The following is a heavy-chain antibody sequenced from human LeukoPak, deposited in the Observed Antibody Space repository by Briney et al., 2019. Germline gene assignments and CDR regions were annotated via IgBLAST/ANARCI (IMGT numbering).Heavy chain of an antibody. CDR2: FDPEDGET. V-gene: IGHV1-24*01. CDR1: GYTFTSYY. Sequence: ASVKVSCKASGYTFTSYYMHWVRQAPGKGLEWMGGFDPEDGETIYAQKFQGRVTMTEDTSTDTAYMELSSLRSEDTAVYYCATVSVSGAYFDYWGQGTLVTVSS. D-gene: IGHD1-26*01. CDR3: ATVSVSGAYFDY. J-gene: IGHJ4*02.